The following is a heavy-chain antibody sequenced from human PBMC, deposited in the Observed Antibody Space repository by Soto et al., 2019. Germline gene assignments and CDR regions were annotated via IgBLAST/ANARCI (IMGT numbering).Heavy chain of an antibody. CDR2: IYYSGST. CDR1: GGSISSGDYY. J-gene: IGHJ5*02. Sequence: SETLSLTCTVSGGSISSGDYYWSWIRQPPGKGLEWIGYIYYSGSTYYNPSLKSRVTISVDTSKNQFSLKLSSVTAADTAVYYCARGAVLRFLDGWFDPWGQGTLVTVSS. V-gene: IGHV4-30-4*01. D-gene: IGHD3-3*01. CDR3: ARGAVLRFLDGWFDP.